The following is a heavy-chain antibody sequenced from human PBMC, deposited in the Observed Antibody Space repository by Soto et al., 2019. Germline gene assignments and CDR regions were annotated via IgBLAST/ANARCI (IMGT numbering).Heavy chain of an antibody. Sequence: SETLSLTCAVYGGSFSDYYWSWIRQPPGEGLEWIGEINHSGSTNYNPSFKSRVTILVDTSKNQVSLKLRSVTAADTAVYFCAGDIAARVDVWGQGTTVTVSS. J-gene: IGHJ6*02. CDR3: AGDIAARVDV. CDR1: GGSFSDYY. D-gene: IGHD6-6*01. V-gene: IGHV4-34*01. CDR2: INHSGST.